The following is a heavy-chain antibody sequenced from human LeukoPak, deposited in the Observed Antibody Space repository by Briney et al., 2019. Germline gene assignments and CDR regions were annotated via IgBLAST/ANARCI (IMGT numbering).Heavy chain of an antibody. CDR2: INHSGST. CDR1: GGSFSGYY. CDR3: ARGAITRFSWVAVPAALHPMSDY. J-gene: IGHJ4*02. D-gene: IGHD2-2*01. Sequence: KSSETLSLACAVYGGSFSGYYWSWIRQPPGKGLEWIGEINHSGSTNYNPSLKSRVTISVDTSKNQFSLKLSSVTAADTAVYYCARGAITRFSWVAVPAALHPMSDYWGQGTLVTVSS. V-gene: IGHV4-34*01.